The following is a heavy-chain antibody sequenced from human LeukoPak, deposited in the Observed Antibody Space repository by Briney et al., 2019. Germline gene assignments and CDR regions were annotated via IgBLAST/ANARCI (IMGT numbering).Heavy chain of an antibody. CDR3: ARDRLGYSSEFDY. Sequence: ASVKVSCKASGYTFTSYGISWLRQAPGQGLEWMGWISAYNGNTNYAQKLQGRVSMTTDTSTHTAYMELRGLRSDDTAVYYCARDRLGYSSEFDYWGQGTLVTVSS. CDR1: GYTFTSYG. J-gene: IGHJ4*02. V-gene: IGHV1-18*01. D-gene: IGHD6-25*01. CDR2: ISAYNGNT.